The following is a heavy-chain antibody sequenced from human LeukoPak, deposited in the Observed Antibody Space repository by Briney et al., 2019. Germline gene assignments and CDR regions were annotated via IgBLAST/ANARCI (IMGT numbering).Heavy chain of an antibody. CDR1: DGSITNYD. CDR2: VHYSGTA. D-gene: IGHD4-17*01. J-gene: IGHJ5*02. V-gene: IGHV4-59*01. Sequence: SETLSLTCTVSDGSITNYDWSWVRQPPGKGLEFIGHVHYSGTANYNPSLRSRVTMSIDTSKKHFFLKLKSVTAADTAVYYCARGYGDFRVEGRYFHPWGQGTLVTVSS. CDR3: ARGYGDFRVEGRYFHP.